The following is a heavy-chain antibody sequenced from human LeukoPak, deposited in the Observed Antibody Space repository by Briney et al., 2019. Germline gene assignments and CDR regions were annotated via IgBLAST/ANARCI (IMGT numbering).Heavy chain of an antibody. V-gene: IGHV4-34*01. D-gene: IGHD3-10*02. CDR1: GGSFSGYH. Sequence: SETLSLTCAVYGGSFSGYHWSWIRQPPGKGLEWIGEINHSGTTHSNPSLKSRVTISVDTPKNQFSLRLTSVTAADTAVYYCARNPTSKTMSRDSFDIWGQGTFVTVSS. CDR2: INHSGTT. CDR3: ARNPTSKTMSRDSFDI. J-gene: IGHJ3*02.